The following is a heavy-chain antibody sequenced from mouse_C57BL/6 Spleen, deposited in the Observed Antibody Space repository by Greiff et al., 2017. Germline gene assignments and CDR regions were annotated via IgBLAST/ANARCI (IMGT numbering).Heavy chain of an antibody. D-gene: IGHD2-5*01. Sequence: QVQLQQSGAELVRPGTSVKMSCKASGYTFTNYWIGWAKQRPGHGLEWIGDIYPGGGYTNYNEKFKGKATLTADKSSSTAYMQFSSLTSEDSAIYYCARRADYSNYDAMDYWGQGTSVTVSS. CDR1: GYTFTNYW. CDR3: ARRADYSNYDAMDY. CDR2: IYPGGGYT. J-gene: IGHJ4*01. V-gene: IGHV1-63*01.